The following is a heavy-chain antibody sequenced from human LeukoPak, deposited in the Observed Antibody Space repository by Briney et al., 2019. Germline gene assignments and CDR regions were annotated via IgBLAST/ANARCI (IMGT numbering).Heavy chain of an antibody. Sequence: ASVKVSCKASGYTFTGYYMHWVRQAPGQGLEWMGIINPSGGGTSYAQKFQGRLTMTRDTSTSTLYMDLSRLRSEDTALYYCARDKVPTAATVTTYAMDVWGQGTTVTVSS. D-gene: IGHD4-17*01. J-gene: IGHJ6*02. V-gene: IGHV1-46*01. CDR2: INPSGGGT. CDR3: ARDKVPTAATVTTYAMDV. CDR1: GYTFTGYY.